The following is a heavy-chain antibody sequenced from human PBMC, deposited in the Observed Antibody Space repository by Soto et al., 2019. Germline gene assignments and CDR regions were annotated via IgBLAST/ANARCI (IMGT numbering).Heavy chain of an antibody. CDR2: IWYDGSNK. V-gene: IGHV3-33*01. CDR3: AREGGQVAYFDY. Sequence: QVQLVESGGGVVQPGRSLRLSCAASGFTFSSYGMHWVRQAPGKGLEWVAVIWYDGSNKYYADSVKGRFTISRDNSKNTLYLQLNSLRAEDTAVYYCAREGGQVAYFDYWGQGTLVTVSS. CDR1: GFTFSSYG. J-gene: IGHJ4*02. D-gene: IGHD2-15*01.